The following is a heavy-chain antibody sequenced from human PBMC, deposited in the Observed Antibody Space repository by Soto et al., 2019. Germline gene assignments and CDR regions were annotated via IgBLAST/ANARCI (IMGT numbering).Heavy chain of an antibody. J-gene: IGHJ4*02. D-gene: IGHD1-26*01. Sequence: GGSLRLSCAASGFTFSSYAMSWVRQAPGKGLEWVSAISGSGGSTYYADSVKGRFTISRDNSKSTLFLQMNSLRPEDTAVYYCARAFSGSYPNFDYWGRGTLVTVSS. CDR1: GFTFSSYA. CDR3: ARAFSGSYPNFDY. CDR2: ISGSGGST. V-gene: IGHV3-23*01.